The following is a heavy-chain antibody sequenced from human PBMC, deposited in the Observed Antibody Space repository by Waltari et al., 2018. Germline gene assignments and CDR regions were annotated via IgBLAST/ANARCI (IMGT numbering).Heavy chain of an antibody. CDR1: FSTDV. J-gene: IGHJ4*02. CDR3: ARGSGVDS. D-gene: IGHD7-27*01. CDR2: ISDAGGII. Sequence: FSTDVMNGVRQAQGKGLEWVSSISDAGGIINYADSVKGRFIISRDNSKNTLYLQMNSLRADDTAVYYCARGSGVDSWGQGTLVTISS. V-gene: IGHV3-23*01.